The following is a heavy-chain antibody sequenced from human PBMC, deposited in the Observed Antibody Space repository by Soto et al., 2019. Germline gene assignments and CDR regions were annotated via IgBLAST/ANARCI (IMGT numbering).Heavy chain of an antibody. CDR1: GGSLSTNP. D-gene: IGHD2-15*01. CDR3: ARRHSGGFFRFFDS. V-gene: IGHV1-69*06. Sequence: KVSCKASGGSLSTNPISWVRQAPGQGLEWMGGTGSGTGPGNHAQKFQGRLTVTADKSTSTVYMELTNLSSEDTAVYYRARRHSGGFFRFFDSWGQGTLVTVSS. J-gene: IGHJ4*02. CDR2: TGSGTGPG.